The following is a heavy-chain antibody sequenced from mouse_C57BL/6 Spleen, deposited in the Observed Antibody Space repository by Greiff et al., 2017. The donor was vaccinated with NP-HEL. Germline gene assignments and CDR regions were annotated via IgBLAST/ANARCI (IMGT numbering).Heavy chain of an antibody. Sequence: VQLQQSGPELVKPGASVKISCKASGYTFTDYYMNWVKQSHGKSLEWIGDINPNNGGTSYNQKFKGKATLTVDKSSSTAYMKLRSLTSEDSAVYYCALYDYDGYAMDYWGQGTSVTVSS. V-gene: IGHV1-26*01. J-gene: IGHJ4*01. CDR1: GYTFTDYY. CDR3: ALYDYDGYAMDY. D-gene: IGHD2-4*01. CDR2: INPNNGGT.